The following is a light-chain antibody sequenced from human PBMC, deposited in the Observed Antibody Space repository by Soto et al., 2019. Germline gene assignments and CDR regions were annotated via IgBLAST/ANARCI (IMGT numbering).Light chain of an antibody. CDR3: SSYTISKNLV. J-gene: IGLJ2*01. Sequence: QSVLTQPASVSGSPGQSITISCSGTSSDVGRYNYVSWYQHHPGKAPKLMIYNVSNRPSGVSNRFSGSKSGNTASLTISGLQAEDEADYYCSSYTISKNLVFGGGTKLTVL. CDR1: SSDVGRYNY. V-gene: IGLV2-14*03. CDR2: NVS.